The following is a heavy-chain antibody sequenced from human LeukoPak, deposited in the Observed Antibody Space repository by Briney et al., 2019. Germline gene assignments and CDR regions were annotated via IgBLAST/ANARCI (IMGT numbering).Heavy chain of an antibody. CDR3: VRDAIYPDYYYHYGMDV. V-gene: IGHV1-46*01. J-gene: IGHJ6*02. CDR2: IYPRDGST. CDR1: GYTFTSNY. D-gene: IGHD2-2*01. Sequence: ASVKVSCKASGYTFTSNYIHWVRQAPGQGLEWMGMIYPRDGSTSYAQKFQGRVTVTRDTSTSTVHMELSGLRSEDTAVYFCVRDAIYPDYYYHYGMDVWGQGTTVAVSS.